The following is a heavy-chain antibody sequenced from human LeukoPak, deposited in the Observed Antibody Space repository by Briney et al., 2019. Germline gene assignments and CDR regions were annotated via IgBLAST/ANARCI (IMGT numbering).Heavy chain of an antibody. D-gene: IGHD1-26*01. Sequence: GGSLRLSCAASGFTFSSYAMSWVRQAPGKGLEWVSTITDSGGTTFYADSVKGRFTISRDNFKDTVYLQMNSLRAEDTAVYYCAKLWRGSHPRYFDHWGQGTLATVSS. CDR1: GFTFSSYA. J-gene: IGHJ4*02. CDR3: AKLWRGSHPRYFDH. V-gene: IGHV3-23*01. CDR2: ITDSGGTT.